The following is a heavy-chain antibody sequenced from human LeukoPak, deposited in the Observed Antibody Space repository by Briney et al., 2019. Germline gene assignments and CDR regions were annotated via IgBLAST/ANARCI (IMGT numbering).Heavy chain of an antibody. V-gene: IGHV1-69*04. J-gene: IGHJ4*02. Sequence: GSSVKVSCKASGGTFSSYAISWVRQAPGQGLEWMGRVIPILGIANYAQKFRGRVTITADKSTSTAYMELSSLRSEDTAVYYCARAGYYDSSGYYQVDYWGQGTLVTVSS. CDR1: GGTFSSYA. D-gene: IGHD3-22*01. CDR2: VIPILGIA. CDR3: ARAGYYDSSGYYQVDY.